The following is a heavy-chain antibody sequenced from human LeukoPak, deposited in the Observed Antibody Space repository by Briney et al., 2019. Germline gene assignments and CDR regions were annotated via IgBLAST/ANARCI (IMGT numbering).Heavy chain of an antibody. CDR1: GFTFSTYD. Sequence: GGSLRLSCAASGFTFSTYDISWARHARGKGLESVLAISGSGDSTSYADYVKGRFTVPRDNSKKTLYLQMNSLGGEETAVYYCAKDWGGYSYDYELAYWGQGTLVTVSS. CDR3: AKDWGGYSYDYELAY. V-gene: IGHV3-23*01. CDR2: ISGSGDST. D-gene: IGHD3-16*02. J-gene: IGHJ4*02.